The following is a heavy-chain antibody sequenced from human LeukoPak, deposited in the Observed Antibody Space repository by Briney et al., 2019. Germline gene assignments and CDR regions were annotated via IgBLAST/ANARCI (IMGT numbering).Heavy chain of an antibody. CDR1: GGSISPLY. CDR2: IYYSGST. CDR3: ARGGVAAKYYFDF. V-gene: IGHV4-59*11. J-gene: IGHJ4*02. Sequence: SETLSLTCTVSGGSISPLYWGWIRQPPGKGLEFIGYIYYSGSTNFNPSLTSRVTLSVDTSKSQISLKLTSVTAADTAVYYCARGGVAAKYYFDFWGQGTLVTVSS. D-gene: IGHD3-10*01.